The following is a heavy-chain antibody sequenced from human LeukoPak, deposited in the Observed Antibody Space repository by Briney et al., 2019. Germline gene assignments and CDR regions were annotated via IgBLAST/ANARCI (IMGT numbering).Heavy chain of an antibody. D-gene: IGHD6-13*01. CDR1: GYSISSGYY. Sequence: SETLSLTCTVSGYSISSGYYWGWIRQPPGKGLEWIGSIYHSGSTYYNPSLKSRVTISVDTSKNQFSLKLSSVTAADTAVYYCAREGREGYSSSWYNWFDPWGQGTLVTVSS. V-gene: IGHV4-38-2*02. J-gene: IGHJ5*02. CDR3: AREGREGYSSSWYNWFDP. CDR2: IYHSGST.